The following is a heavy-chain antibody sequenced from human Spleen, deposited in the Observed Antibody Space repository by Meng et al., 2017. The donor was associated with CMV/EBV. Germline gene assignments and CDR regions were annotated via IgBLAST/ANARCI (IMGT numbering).Heavy chain of an antibody. CDR3: ARDLGSSSYYYYGMDV. CDR2: ISSSSSNI. J-gene: IGHJ6*02. Sequence: GESLKISCAASGFTFSSYTMNWVRQAPGKGLEWVSSISSSSSNIYYADSMKGRFTISRDNAKNSLYLQMNSLRAEDTAVYYCARDLGSSSYYYYGMDVWGQGTTVTVSS. CDR1: GFTFSSYT. V-gene: IGHV3-21*01. D-gene: IGHD6-6*01.